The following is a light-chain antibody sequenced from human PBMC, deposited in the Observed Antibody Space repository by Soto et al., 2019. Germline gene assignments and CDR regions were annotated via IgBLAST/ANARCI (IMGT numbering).Light chain of an antibody. CDR3: PSYDRSPSGYVV. V-gene: IGLV1-40*01. J-gene: IGLJ2*01. CDR1: SSNIGAGYD. CDR2: GNS. Sequence: QSVLTQPPSVSGAPGQRVTISCTGSSSNIGAGYDVHWYQQLPGTAPKLLIYGNSNRPSGVPDRFSGSKSGTSASLAITGLQAGDEADYYCPSYDRSPSGYVV.